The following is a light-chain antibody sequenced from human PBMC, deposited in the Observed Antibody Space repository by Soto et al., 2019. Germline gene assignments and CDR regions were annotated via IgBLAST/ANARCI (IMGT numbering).Light chain of an antibody. CDR2: DAS. Sequence: DIQMTQSPSSLSASVGDRVTITCQASQDISNYLNWYQQKPGKAPKLLIYDASNLETGVPSRFSGSESGTDFTFTISSLQPEDIATDYCQQYDNLPITFGQGTRLEIK. J-gene: IGKJ5*01. CDR1: QDISNY. CDR3: QQYDNLPIT. V-gene: IGKV1-33*01.